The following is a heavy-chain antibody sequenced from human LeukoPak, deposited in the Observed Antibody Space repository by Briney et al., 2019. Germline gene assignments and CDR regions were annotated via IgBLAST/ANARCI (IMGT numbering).Heavy chain of an antibody. D-gene: IGHD5-12*01. CDR2: IYHSGST. CDR3: ARGGGYDEGVDY. Sequence: PSETLSLTCAVSGYSISSGYYWGWIRQPPGKGLGWIGSIYHSGSTYYNPSLKSRVTISVDTSKNQFSLKLSSVTAADTAVYYCARGGGYDEGVDYWGQGTLVTVSS. J-gene: IGHJ4*02. CDR1: GYSISSGYY. V-gene: IGHV4-38-2*01.